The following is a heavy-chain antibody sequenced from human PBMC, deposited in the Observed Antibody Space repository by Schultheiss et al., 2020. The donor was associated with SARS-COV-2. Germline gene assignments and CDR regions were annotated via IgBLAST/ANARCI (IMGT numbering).Heavy chain of an antibody. V-gene: IGHV4-31*02. CDR2: IYYSGST. J-gene: IGHJ4*02. Sequence: SQTLSLTCAVPGDSISSIGIYWSWIRQHPGKGLEWIGYIYYSGSTYYNPSLKSRVTISVDTSKNQFSLKLSSVTAADTAVYYCASYDYGGYSFDYLGQGTLVTVSS. CDR1: GDSISSIGIY. D-gene: IGHD4-23*01. CDR3: ASYDYGGYSFDY.